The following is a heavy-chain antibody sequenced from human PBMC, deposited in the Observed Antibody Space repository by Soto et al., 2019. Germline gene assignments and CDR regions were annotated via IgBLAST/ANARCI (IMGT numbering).Heavy chain of an antibody. CDR3: AVTMTNYYYYGMDV. CDR1: GGTFSSYA. V-gene: IGHV1-69*12. J-gene: IGHJ6*02. D-gene: IGHD3-22*01. Sequence: QVQLVQSGAEVKKPGSSVKVSCKASGGTFSSYAISWVRQAPGQGLEWKGGIIPIFGTADYAQKFQGRVTITAGESTRTAYMGLSSLRSEDTAVYYCAVTMTNYYYYGMDVWGQGTMVTISS. CDR2: IIPIFGTA.